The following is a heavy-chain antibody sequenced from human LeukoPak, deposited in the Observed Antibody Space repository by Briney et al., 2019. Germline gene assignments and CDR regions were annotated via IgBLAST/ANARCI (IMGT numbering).Heavy chain of an antibody. V-gene: IGHV1-2*02. CDR2: INPNSGGT. CDR3: ARREYYDILTGYYGYYGMDV. J-gene: IGHJ6*02. D-gene: IGHD3-9*01. CDR1: GYTFTGYY. Sequence: ASVKVSCKASGYTFTGYYMHWVRQAPGQGLEWMGWINPNSGGTNYAQKFQGRVTMTRDTSISTAYMELSRLRSDDTAVYYCARREYYDILTGYYGYYGMDVWGQGTTVTVSS.